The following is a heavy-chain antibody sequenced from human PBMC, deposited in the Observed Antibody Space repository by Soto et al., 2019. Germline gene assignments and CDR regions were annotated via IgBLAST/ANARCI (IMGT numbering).Heavy chain of an antibody. V-gene: IGHV1-18*01. D-gene: IGHD1-7*01. CDR2: ISAYTGNT. Sequence: QVQLVQSGAEVKKPGASVKVSCKASGYTFTSYGISWVRQAPGQGLEWMGWISAYTGNTNYAQKLQVRVTMTTDTSKRTAYMYLRSLRSDDTAVYYCARSTGASNWFDHWGQGTLVTVSS. CDR3: ARSTGASNWFDH. CDR1: GYTFTSYG. J-gene: IGHJ5*02.